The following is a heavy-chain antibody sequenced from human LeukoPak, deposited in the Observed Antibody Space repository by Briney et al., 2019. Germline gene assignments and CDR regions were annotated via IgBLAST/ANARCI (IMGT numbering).Heavy chain of an antibody. CDR1: GFTFSSYA. CDR3: ARDMYYYGSGSF. Sequence: GGSLRLSCAASGFTFSSYAMHWVRQAPGKGLEWVAVISYDGSNKYYADSVKGRFTISRDNSKNTLYLQMNSLRAEDTAVYYCARDMYYYGSGSFWGQGTLVTVSS. J-gene: IGHJ4*02. CDR2: ISYDGSNK. D-gene: IGHD3-10*01. V-gene: IGHV3-30-3*01.